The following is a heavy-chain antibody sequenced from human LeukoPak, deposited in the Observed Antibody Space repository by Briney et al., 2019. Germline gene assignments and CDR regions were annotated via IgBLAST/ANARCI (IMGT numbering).Heavy chain of an antibody. Sequence: PGRSLRLSCAASGFIFSTFAMHWVRQAPGKGLVWVSRISDADGSITDYADSVRGRFTISRDTAKNTLYLEMNSLGAEDTAVYYCARDLSGYSDYWGQGTLVTVSS. CDR1: GFIFSTFA. D-gene: IGHD2-15*01. CDR2: ISDADGSIT. V-gene: IGHV3-74*01. J-gene: IGHJ4*02. CDR3: ARDLSGYSDY.